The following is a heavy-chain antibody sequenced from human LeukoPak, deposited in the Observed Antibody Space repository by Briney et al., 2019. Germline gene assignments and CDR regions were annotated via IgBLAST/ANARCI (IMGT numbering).Heavy chain of an antibody. CDR2: IIPIFGTA. V-gene: IGHV1-69*13. D-gene: IGHD1-26*01. Sequence: SVKVSCKASGYTFTSYAISWVRQAPGQGLEWMGGIIPIFGTANYAQKFQGRVTITADESASTAYMELSSLRSEDPAVYYCASRPASGSYYIPIDYWGQGTLVTVSS. CDR3: ASRPASGSYYIPIDY. CDR1: GYTFTSYA. J-gene: IGHJ4*02.